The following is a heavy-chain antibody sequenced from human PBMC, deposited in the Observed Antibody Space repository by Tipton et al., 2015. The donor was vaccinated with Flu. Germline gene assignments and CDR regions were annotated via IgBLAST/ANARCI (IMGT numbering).Heavy chain of an antibody. CDR3: ARVGLQQLKLMFKTIDY. Sequence: TLSLTCAVYGGSFSGYFWTWIRQTPGKGLEWIGEINHSGNTNYNPSLKSRVTLSVDTSKNQFSLKLSSVTAADTAVYYCARVGLQQLKLMFKTIDYWGQGRLVTVSS. V-gene: IGHV4-34*01. CDR1: GGSFSGYF. J-gene: IGHJ4*02. D-gene: IGHD4-11*01. CDR2: INHSGNT.